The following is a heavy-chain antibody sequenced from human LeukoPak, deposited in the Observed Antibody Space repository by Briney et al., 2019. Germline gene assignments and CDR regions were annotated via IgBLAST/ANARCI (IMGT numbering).Heavy chain of an antibody. CDR1: GGSISSYY. V-gene: IGHV4-4*07. CDR3: AHTGYSSGWSASPYFDY. CDR2: IYTSGST. J-gene: IGHJ4*02. Sequence: PSETLSLTCTVSGGSISSYYWSWIRQPAGKGLECIGRIYTSGSTNYNPSLKSRVTMSVDTSKNQFCLKLSSVTAADTAVYYCAHTGYSSGWSASPYFDYWGQGTLVTVSS. D-gene: IGHD6-19*01.